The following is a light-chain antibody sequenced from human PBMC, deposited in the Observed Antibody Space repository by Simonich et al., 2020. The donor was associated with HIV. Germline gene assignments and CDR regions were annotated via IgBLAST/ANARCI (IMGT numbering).Light chain of an antibody. CDR2: AAS. J-gene: IGKJ4*01. V-gene: IGKV3-15*01. Sequence: EIVMTQSPATLSVSPGERATLSCRASQSVSSNLAWYQKRPGQAPSLLIYAASTRATGIPARFSGSGSGTEFTLTISSMQSEDFAVYYCQQHNNWPLTFGGGTKVEIK. CDR1: QSVSSN. CDR3: QQHNNWPLT.